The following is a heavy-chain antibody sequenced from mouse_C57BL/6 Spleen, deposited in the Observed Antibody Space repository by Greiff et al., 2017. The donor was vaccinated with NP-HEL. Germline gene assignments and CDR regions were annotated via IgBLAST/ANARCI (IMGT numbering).Heavy chain of an antibody. Sequence: EVQLQQSGAELVRPGASVKLSCTASGFNIKDDYMHWVKQRPEQGLEWIGWIDPENGDTEYASKFQGKATITADTSSNTAYLQLSSLTSEDTAVYYCTPYYYGSSPAWVAYWGQGTLVTVSA. CDR2: IDPENGDT. CDR3: TPYYYGSSPAWVAY. CDR1: GFNIKDDY. D-gene: IGHD1-1*01. V-gene: IGHV14-4*01. J-gene: IGHJ3*01.